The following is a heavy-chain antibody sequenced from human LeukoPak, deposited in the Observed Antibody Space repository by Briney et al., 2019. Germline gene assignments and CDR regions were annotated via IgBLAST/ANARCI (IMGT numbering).Heavy chain of an antibody. D-gene: IGHD6-13*01. V-gene: IGHV3-7*01. CDR1: GFTFSSYW. CDR3: ARDSWRHLAAAGDFDY. J-gene: IGHJ4*02. CDR2: IKQDGSEK. Sequence: PGRSLRLSCAASGFTFSSYWMSWVRQAPGKGLEWVANIKQDGSEKYYVDPVKGRFTISRDNAKNSLYLQMNSLRAEDTAVYYCARDSWRHLAAAGDFDYWGQGTLVTVSS.